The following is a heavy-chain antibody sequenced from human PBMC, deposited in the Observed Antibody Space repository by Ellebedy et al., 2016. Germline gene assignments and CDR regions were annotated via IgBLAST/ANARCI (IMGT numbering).Heavy chain of an antibody. CDR3: ALNVYGDHGDYFAY. Sequence: GESLKISCAASGITLSSYSMNWVRQAPGKGLEWVSAISPGSTYIYYADSVKGRFTISRDNAKKSLYLQMNSLRAEDTAVYYFALNVYGDHGDYFAYWGQGILVTVSS. V-gene: IGHV3-21*01. J-gene: IGHJ4*02. CDR2: ISPGSTYI. CDR1: GITLSSYS. D-gene: IGHD4-17*01.